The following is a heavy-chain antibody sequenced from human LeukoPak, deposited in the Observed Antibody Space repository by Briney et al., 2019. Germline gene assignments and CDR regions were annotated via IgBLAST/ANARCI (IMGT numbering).Heavy chain of an antibody. V-gene: IGHV3-21*01. CDR2: ISSSSSYI. J-gene: IGHJ4*02. Sequence: GGSLRLSCAASGFTFSSYSMNWVRQAPGKGLEWVSSISSSSSYIYYADSVKGRFTISRDNAKNSLYLQMNSLRAEDTAVYYCARVEASGYDYGAFDYWGQGTLVTVSS. CDR3: ARVEASGYDYGAFDY. D-gene: IGHD5-12*01. CDR1: GFTFSSYS.